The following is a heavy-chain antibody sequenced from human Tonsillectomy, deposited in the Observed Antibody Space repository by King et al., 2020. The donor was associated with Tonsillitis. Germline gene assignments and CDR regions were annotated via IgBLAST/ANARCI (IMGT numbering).Heavy chain of an antibody. CDR2: ISPADSDI. D-gene: IGHD2-2*02. Sequence: VQLVESGAEVKKPGESLRISCEGFGYSFANYWIGWVRLMPGKGLEWMGIISPADSDIRYIPSFQGQVTISADKSINTAYLQWRRLKASDSAIYYCARLACGTTSCYTGSSYFLDVWGKGTAVTVSS. CDR3: ARLACGTTSCYTGSSYFLDV. V-gene: IGHV5-51*01. J-gene: IGHJ6*03. CDR1: GYSFANYW.